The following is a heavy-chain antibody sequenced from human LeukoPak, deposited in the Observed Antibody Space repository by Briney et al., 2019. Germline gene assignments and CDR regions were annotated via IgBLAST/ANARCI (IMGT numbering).Heavy chain of an antibody. CDR2: ISYDGTNK. J-gene: IGHJ4*02. D-gene: IGHD4-17*01. Sequence: GRSPRLSCAASGFTFSSYGMHWVRQAPGKGLEWVALISYDGTNKYYGDSVKGRFTISRDNSKNTLYLQMNSLRDEDTAVYYCAIGGRLTTVTTTFDYWGQGTLVTVSS. V-gene: IGHV3-30*03. CDR3: AIGGRLTTVTTTFDY. CDR1: GFTFSSYG.